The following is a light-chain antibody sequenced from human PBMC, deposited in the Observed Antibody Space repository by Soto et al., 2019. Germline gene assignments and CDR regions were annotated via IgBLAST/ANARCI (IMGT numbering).Light chain of an antibody. Sequence: DIHMTHSPSSLSASVGYRVTITCRSSQGISNYLAWYQQKPGKVPKLLIYAASTLQSGVPSRFSGSGSGTDFTLTISSLQPEDVATYYCQKYNSALTWTFGQGTKVDIK. CDR3: QKYNSALTWT. CDR1: QGISNY. J-gene: IGKJ1*01. V-gene: IGKV1-27*01. CDR2: AAS.